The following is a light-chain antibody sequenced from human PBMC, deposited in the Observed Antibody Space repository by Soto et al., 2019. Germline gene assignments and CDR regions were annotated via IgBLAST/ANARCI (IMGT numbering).Light chain of an antibody. J-gene: IGKJ4*01. Sequence: EVVVRQSPATLSFSPGEGATPSCRASQGIGDTLAWYQHKPGQTPRLLIYDTSTRATGVPTRFSGSRSGAEFTLTINSLQSEDFAVYYCQPYNNWPLTFGGGTKVDIK. CDR1: QGIGDT. V-gene: IGKV3-15*01. CDR2: DTS. CDR3: QPYNNWPLT.